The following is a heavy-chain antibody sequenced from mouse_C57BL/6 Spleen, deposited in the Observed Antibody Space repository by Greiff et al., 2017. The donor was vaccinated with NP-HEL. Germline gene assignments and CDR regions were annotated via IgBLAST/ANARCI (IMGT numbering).Heavy chain of an antibody. CDR2: IHPNSGST. Sequence: VQLQQPGAELVKPGASVKLSCKASGYTFTSYWMHWVKQRPGQGLEWIGMIHPNSGSTNYNEKFKSKATLTVDKSSSTAYMQLSSLTSEDSAVYYCARSIILYGDAMDYWGQGTSVTVSS. D-gene: IGHD2-12*01. J-gene: IGHJ4*01. CDR1: GYTFTSYW. CDR3: ARSIILYGDAMDY. V-gene: IGHV1-64*01.